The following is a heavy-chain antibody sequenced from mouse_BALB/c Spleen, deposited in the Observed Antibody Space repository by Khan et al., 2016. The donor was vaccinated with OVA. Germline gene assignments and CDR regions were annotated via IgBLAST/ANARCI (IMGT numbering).Heavy chain of an antibody. CDR2: INPKNGGT. V-gene: IGHV1-18*01. D-gene: IGHD3-3*01. J-gene: IGHJ4*01. Sequence: EVQLQQSGPELVKPGASVKISCKTSGYTFPEYTVHWVKQSLGKSLDWIGVINPKNGGTAYNQKFKGKATLIVDKSSSTTYMEFRSLTSEDSAVYYCARDAGRYWGQGTSVTVAS. CDR3: ARDAGRY. CDR1: GYTFPEYT.